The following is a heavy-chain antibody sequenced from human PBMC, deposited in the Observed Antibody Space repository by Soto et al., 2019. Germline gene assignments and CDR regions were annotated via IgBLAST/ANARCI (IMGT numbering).Heavy chain of an antibody. CDR3: AKGITIFGVAVYYYGMDV. D-gene: IGHD3-3*01. V-gene: IGHV4-31*01. CDR1: GGSISSGGYY. CDR2: LYYSGST. Sequence: QVQLQESGPGLVKPSQTLSLTCTVSGGSISSGGYYWSWIRQHPGKGLEWMGYLYYSGSTYYNPCLKSQVAIPVNTSNNQFSLKLSSVTAVDTAVYYCAKGITIFGVAVYYYGMDVWGQGTTVTVSS. J-gene: IGHJ6*02.